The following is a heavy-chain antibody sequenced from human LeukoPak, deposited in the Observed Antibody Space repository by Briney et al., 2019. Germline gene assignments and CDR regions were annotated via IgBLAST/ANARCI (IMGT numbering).Heavy chain of an antibody. D-gene: IGHD6-19*01. V-gene: IGHV3-21*01. J-gene: IGHJ4*02. CDR2: ISGSSSYI. CDR1: GFTFSSYS. Sequence: GGSLRLSCAASGFTFSSYSMNWVRQAPGKGLEWVSSISGSSSYIYYADSVKGRFTISRDNAKNSLYLQMNSLRAEDTAVYYCAARRGGIAVAGIDYWGQGTLVTVSS. CDR3: AARRGGIAVAGIDY.